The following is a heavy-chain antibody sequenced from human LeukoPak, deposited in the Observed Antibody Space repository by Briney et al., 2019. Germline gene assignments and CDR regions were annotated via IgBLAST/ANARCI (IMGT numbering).Heavy chain of an antibody. CDR1: GGSITGDNYY. V-gene: IGHV4-39*01. J-gene: IGHJ4*02. CDR2: IYYSGST. CDR3: ARVSWPPGSSWYYFDY. D-gene: IGHD3-10*01. Sequence: SETLSLTCSVSGGSITGDNYYWGWIRQPPGKGLEWIGSIYYSGSTNYNPLFRSPVTISVDTSKNQFSLKLNSISVADTAVYYCARVSWPPGSSWYYFDYWGQGTLVTVTS.